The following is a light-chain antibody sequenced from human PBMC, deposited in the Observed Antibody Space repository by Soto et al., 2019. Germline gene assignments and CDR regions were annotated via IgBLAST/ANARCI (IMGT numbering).Light chain of an antibody. CDR2: GAS. J-gene: IGKJ1*01. V-gene: IGKV3-20*01. CDR3: QQYGSSPQT. CDR1: QSVSSSY. Sequence: EIVLTQSPGTLSLSPGERATLSCRASQSVSSSYLAWYQQKPGQAPRLLIYGASSRATGIPDRFSGSGSGTDFTLTISRLETEDFAVYYCQQYGSSPQTVGQGTKVDIK.